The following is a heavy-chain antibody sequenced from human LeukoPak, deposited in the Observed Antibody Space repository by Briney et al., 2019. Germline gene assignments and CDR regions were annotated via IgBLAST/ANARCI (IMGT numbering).Heavy chain of an antibody. CDR1: GGSISSCS. Sequence: SETLSLTCTVSGGSISSCSLSWIRQPAGKGLEWIGRIYSSENTNYNPSLKSRLTMSGDTSKNQFSLKLSSVTAADTAVYYCARRIRGKFDYWGQGTLVTVSS. CDR3: ARRIRGKFDY. D-gene: IGHD3-10*01. V-gene: IGHV4-4*07. CDR2: IYSSENT. J-gene: IGHJ4*02.